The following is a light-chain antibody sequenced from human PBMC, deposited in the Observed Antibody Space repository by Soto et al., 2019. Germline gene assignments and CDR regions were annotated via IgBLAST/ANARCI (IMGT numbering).Light chain of an antibody. Sequence: QSALTQPASVSGSPGQSITIPCTGTSSDVGSYNYVSWYRQHPGKAPQLLIYDVTHRPAGVSSRFSGSKSDNTASLTISWLQAEDEADYYCSSYTDTTTRYVFGSGTKLTVL. CDR1: SSDVGSYNY. CDR2: DVT. V-gene: IGLV2-14*03. J-gene: IGLJ1*01. CDR3: SSYTDTTTRYV.